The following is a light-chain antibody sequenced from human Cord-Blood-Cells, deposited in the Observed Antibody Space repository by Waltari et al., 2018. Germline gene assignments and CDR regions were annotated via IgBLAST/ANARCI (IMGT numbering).Light chain of an antibody. J-gene: IGLJ2*01. V-gene: IGLV2-23*01. CDR1: SSDVGRYNI. Sequence: QSALTQPASVSGSPGQSITISCTGTSSDVGRYNIFSWYQQHPGKAPKLMIYEGSKRPSGVSNRFSGSKSGNTASLTISGLQAEDEADYYCCSYAGSSTLFGGGTKLTVL. CDR2: EGS. CDR3: CSYAGSSTL.